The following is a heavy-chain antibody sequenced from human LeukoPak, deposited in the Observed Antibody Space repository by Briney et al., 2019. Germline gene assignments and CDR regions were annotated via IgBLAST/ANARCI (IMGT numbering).Heavy chain of an antibody. J-gene: IGHJ4*02. V-gene: IGHV3-48*03. CDR2: ISTTASTI. CDR3: VRGASSGWSLFHS. CDR1: GFIFRNYE. D-gene: IGHD6-13*01. Sequence: GGSLRLSCAASGFIFRNYEFNWVRQAPGKGLEWIAYISTTASTIYYADSVKGRFTISRDNVQNSLHLQMNTLRAEDTATYYCVRGASSGWSLFHSWAQRPLVTVSS.